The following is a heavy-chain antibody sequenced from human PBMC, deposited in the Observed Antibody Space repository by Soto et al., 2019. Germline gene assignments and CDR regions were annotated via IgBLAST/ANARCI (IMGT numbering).Heavy chain of an antibody. Sequence: GGSLRLSCAASGFTFGSYSMNWVRQAPGKGLEWVSYISSSSSTIYYADSVKGRFTISRDNAKNSLYLQMNSLRDEDTAVYYCARDHGSSGYYYYYYGMDVWGQGTTVTASS. CDR2: ISSSSSTI. V-gene: IGHV3-48*02. D-gene: IGHD6-6*01. CDR3: ARDHGSSGYYYYYYGMDV. J-gene: IGHJ6*02. CDR1: GFTFGSYS.